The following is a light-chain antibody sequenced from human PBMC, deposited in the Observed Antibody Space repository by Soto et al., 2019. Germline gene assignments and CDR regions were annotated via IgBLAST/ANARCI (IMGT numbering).Light chain of an antibody. CDR2: GAS. CDR3: QQYGSSPKLT. CDR1: QSVSSNF. V-gene: IGKV3-20*01. Sequence: ENVLTQSPATLSLSPGERATLSCSASQSVSSNFLAWYQQKPGQAPRLLIYGASSRATGIPDRFSGSGSGTDFTLTISRLEPEDFAVYYCQQYGSSPKLTFGGGTKVAIK. J-gene: IGKJ4*01.